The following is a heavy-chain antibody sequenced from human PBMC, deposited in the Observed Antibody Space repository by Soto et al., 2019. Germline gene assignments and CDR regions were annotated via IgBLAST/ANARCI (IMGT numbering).Heavy chain of an antibody. V-gene: IGHV1-69*06. CDR2: IIPIFGTA. CDR3: AFRIADRPEYYFDY. Sequence: ASVKVSCKASGGTFSSYAISWVRQAPGQGLEWMGGIIPIFGTANYAQKFQGRVTITADKSTSTAYMELSSLRSEDTAVYYCAFRIADRPEYYFDYWGQGTLVTVSS. J-gene: IGHJ4*02. CDR1: GGTFSSYA. D-gene: IGHD6-6*01.